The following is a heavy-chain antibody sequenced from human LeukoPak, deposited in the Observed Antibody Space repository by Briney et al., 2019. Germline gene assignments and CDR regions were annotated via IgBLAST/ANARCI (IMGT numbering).Heavy chain of an antibody. CDR1: GDSISSSNCY. CDR3: ARLTSSWYQDWYFDL. D-gene: IGHD6-13*01. Sequence: TSETLSLTCTVSGDSISSSNCYWGWIRQPPGKGLEWIGSIYFSGGTYYNASLKSRVTISVDTSKNQFSLKLSSVTAADTAVYYCARLTSSWYQDWYFDLWGRGTLVTVSS. CDR2: IYFSGGT. V-gene: IGHV4-39*01. J-gene: IGHJ2*01.